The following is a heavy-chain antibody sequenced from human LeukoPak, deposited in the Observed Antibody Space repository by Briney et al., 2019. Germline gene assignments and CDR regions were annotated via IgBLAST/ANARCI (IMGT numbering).Heavy chain of an antibody. D-gene: IGHD3-10*01. J-gene: IGHJ4*02. CDR3: ARGPYGSGSYYNLLDY. Sequence: SETLSLTCAVYGGSFSGYYWSWIRQPPGKGLEWIGEINHSGSTNYNPSLKSRVTISVDTSKNQFSLKLSSVTAADTAVYYCARGPYGSGSYYNLLDYWGQGTLVTVSS. V-gene: IGHV4-34*01. CDR1: GGSFSGYY. CDR2: INHSGST.